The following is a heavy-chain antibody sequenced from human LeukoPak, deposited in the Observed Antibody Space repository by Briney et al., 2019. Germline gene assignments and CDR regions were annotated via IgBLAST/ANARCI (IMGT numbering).Heavy chain of an antibody. Sequence: GGSLRLSCAASGFTFSSYAMSWVRQASGKGLEWVGRIRSKANSYATAYAASVKGRFTISRDDSKNTAYLQMNSLKTEDTAVYYCTGGPATTYYYYYGMDVWGQGTTVTVSS. CDR3: TGGPATTYYYYYGMDV. J-gene: IGHJ6*02. CDR2: IRSKANSYAT. V-gene: IGHV3-73*01. D-gene: IGHD4-11*01. CDR1: GFTFSSYA.